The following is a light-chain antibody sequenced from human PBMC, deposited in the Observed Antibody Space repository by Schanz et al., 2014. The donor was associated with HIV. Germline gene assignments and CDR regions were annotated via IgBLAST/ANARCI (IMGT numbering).Light chain of an antibody. CDR3: HQYNNLPLT. J-gene: IGKJ4*01. CDR2: GAS. V-gene: IGKV3-15*01. Sequence: EIVLTQSPGTLSLSPGERATLSCRASESVINSYLAWYQQKPGQAPRRLIYGASTRATGVPDRFSGSGSGTEFTLTISSLQSEDFAVYYCHQYNNLPLTFGGGTKVEIK. CDR1: ESVINSY.